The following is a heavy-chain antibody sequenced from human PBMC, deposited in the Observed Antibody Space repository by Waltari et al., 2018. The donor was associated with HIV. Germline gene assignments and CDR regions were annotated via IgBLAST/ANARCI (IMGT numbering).Heavy chain of an antibody. J-gene: IGHJ6*04. D-gene: IGHD3-16*02. Sequence: QVQLQESGPGLVKPSGTLSLTCAVSGGSITSTNWWSWVRQPPRKGLEWIGEIYHSGSTNYNPSLKSRVTISGDKSKNHLYLKVDSVTAADTAVYYCARNIMITVGGVISMDVWGKGTTVTVSA. CDR1: GGSITSTNW. CDR3: ARNIMITVGGVISMDV. CDR2: IYHSGST. V-gene: IGHV4-4*02.